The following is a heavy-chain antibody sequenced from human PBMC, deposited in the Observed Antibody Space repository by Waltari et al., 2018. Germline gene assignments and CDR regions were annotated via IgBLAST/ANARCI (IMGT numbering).Heavy chain of an antibody. V-gene: IGHV1-46*01. J-gene: IGHJ4*02. CDR3: ASTVGYNYVLDY. Sequence: QVQLVQSGAEVKKPGASVKVSFKASGYTFTSYYMHWVRQAPGQGLEWMGIINPSGGSTSYAQKFQGRVTMTRDTSTSTVYMELSSLRSEDTAVYYCASTVGYNYVLDYWGQGTLVTVSS. D-gene: IGHD5-12*01. CDR2: INPSGGST. CDR1: GYTFTSYY.